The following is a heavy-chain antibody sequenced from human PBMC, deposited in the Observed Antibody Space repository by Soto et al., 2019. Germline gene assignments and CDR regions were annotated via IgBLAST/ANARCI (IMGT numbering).Heavy chain of an antibody. CDR2: IIPILGIA. CDR1: GGTFSSYT. D-gene: IGHD2-15*01. CDR3: ARNGGNSDY. Sequence: QVQLVQSGAEVKKPGSSVKVSCKASGGTFSSYTISWVRQAPGQGLEWMGRIIPILGIANYAQKFQGRVTITGDKPTSTAYMEVSSLRSEDTGVYYCARNGGNSDYWGQGTLVTVSS. V-gene: IGHV1-69*02. J-gene: IGHJ4*02.